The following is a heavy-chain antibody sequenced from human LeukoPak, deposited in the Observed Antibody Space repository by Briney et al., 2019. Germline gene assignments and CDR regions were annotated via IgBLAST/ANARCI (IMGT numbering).Heavy chain of an antibody. CDR2: IYHSGSI. Sequence: SETLSLTCTVSGGSISSRNWWSWVRQPPGKGLEWIGEIYHSGSINYNPSLKSRVTISVDKSKNQLSLRLTSVTAADTAVYYCARDNGAIRAYYYHGMDVWGQGTTVTVSS. D-gene: IGHD2-8*01. CDR1: GGSISSRNW. CDR3: ARDNGAIRAYYYHGMDV. J-gene: IGHJ6*02. V-gene: IGHV4-4*02.